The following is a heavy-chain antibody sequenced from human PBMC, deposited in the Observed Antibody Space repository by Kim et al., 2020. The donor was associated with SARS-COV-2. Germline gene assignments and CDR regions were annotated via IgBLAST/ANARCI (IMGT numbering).Heavy chain of an antibody. V-gene: IGHV4-39*01. CDR2: IYYSGST. D-gene: IGHD4-4*01. J-gene: IGHJ3*02. Sequence: SETLSLTCTVSGDSINSNYYWGWIRQPPGKGLEWIGSIYYSGSTYYNPSLKSRVTISVDTSKNQFSQKLSSVTAADTVVYYCARHLQKAFDIWGQGTMV. CDR1: GDSINSNYY. CDR3: ARHLQKAFDI.